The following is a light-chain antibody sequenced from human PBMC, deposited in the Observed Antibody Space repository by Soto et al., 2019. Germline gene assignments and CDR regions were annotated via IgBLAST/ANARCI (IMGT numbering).Light chain of an antibody. Sequence: EIVLTQSPAIRSVSPGERATRSCRASQSISRSLAWYQQKPGQAPRLLISDASTRATGIPARFSGSGSGTEFTLTISSLQSEDFALYYCHQYNSWPPRTFGQGTKVDIK. V-gene: IGKV3-15*01. CDR1: QSISRS. CDR2: DAS. J-gene: IGKJ2*01. CDR3: HQYNSWPPRT.